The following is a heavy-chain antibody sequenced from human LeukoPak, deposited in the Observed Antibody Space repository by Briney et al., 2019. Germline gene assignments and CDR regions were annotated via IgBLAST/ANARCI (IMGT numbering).Heavy chain of an antibody. D-gene: IGHD6-13*01. Sequence: ASVKVSCKASGYTFTSYYMHWVRQAPGQGLEWMGIINPSGGSTSYAQKFQGRVTMTRDTSTSTVYMELSSLRSEDTAVYYCAWSIAAAGTHYWGQGTLVTVSS. CDR1: GYTFTSYY. CDR2: INPSGGST. J-gene: IGHJ4*02. V-gene: IGHV1-46*01. CDR3: AWSIAAAGTHY.